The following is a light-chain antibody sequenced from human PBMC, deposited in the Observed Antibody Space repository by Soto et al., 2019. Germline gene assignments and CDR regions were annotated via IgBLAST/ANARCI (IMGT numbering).Light chain of an antibody. CDR1: QSVSNY. Sequence: EIVLSQSPATLSLSPGDRATLSCRASQSVSNYLAWYQQKPGQAPRLLIYDASDRATDTPARFSGSGSGTDFTLTISSLVPEDFAVYYCQQRSNWPRTFGQGTKVEIK. J-gene: IGKJ1*01. V-gene: IGKV3-11*01. CDR3: QQRSNWPRT. CDR2: DAS.